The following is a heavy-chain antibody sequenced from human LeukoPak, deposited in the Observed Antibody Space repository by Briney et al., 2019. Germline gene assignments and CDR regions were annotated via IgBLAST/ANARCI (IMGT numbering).Heavy chain of an antibody. J-gene: IGHJ5*02. CDR3: ARTITMVRGVKGYRFDP. CDR1: GFTFSSYW. V-gene: IGHV3-7*01. CDR2: IKQDGSEK. Sequence: GGSLGLSCAASGFTFSSYWMSWVRQAPGKGLEWVANIKQDGSEKYYVDSVKGRFTISRDNAKNSLYLQMNSLRAEDTAVYYCARTITMVRGVKGYRFDPWGQGTLVTVSS. D-gene: IGHD3-10*01.